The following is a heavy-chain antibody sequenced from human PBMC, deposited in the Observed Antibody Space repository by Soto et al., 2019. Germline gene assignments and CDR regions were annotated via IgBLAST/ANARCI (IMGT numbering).Heavy chain of an antibody. Sequence: GSLRLSCAASGFTFSSYWMHWVRQAPGKGLVWVSRINSDRSSTSYADSVKGRFTISRDNAKNTLYLQMNSLRAEDTAVYYCARERGSLYYYYYGMDVWGQGTTVTVSS. V-gene: IGHV3-74*01. D-gene: IGHD1-26*01. J-gene: IGHJ6*02. CDR2: INSDRSST. CDR3: ARERGSLYYYYYGMDV. CDR1: GFTFSSYW.